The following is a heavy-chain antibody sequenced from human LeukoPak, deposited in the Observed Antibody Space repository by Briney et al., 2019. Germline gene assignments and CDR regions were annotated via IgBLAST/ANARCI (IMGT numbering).Heavy chain of an antibody. V-gene: IGHV4-34*01. D-gene: IGHD3-9*01. CDR2: INHSGST. J-gene: IGHJ4*02. CDR1: GGSFSGYY. CDR3: ARGRRRRYSDWLRLYYFDY. Sequence: SETLSLTCAVYGGSFSGYYWSWIRQPPGKGLEWIGEINHSGSTNYNPSLKSRVTISVDTSKNQFSLKLSSVTAADTAVYYCARGRRRRYSDWLRLYYFDYWGQGTLVTVSS.